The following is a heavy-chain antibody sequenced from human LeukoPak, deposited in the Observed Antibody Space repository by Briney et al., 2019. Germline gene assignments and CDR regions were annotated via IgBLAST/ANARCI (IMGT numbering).Heavy chain of an antibody. V-gene: IGHV4-59*01. Sequence: SETLSLTCTVSGGSFTNYYWSWIRQPPGKGLEWIGYIFYSGSTNYNPSLKSRVTISVDTSKNQFSLKLSSVTAADTAVYYCARVGGHFDYWGQGTLVTVST. CDR3: ARVGGHFDY. CDR1: GGSFTNYY. D-gene: IGHD2-15*01. CDR2: IFYSGST. J-gene: IGHJ4*02.